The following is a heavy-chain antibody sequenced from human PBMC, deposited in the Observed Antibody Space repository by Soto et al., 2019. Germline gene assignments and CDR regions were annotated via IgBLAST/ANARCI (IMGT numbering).Heavy chain of an antibody. CDR1: GYTFTSYG. V-gene: IGHV1-18*01. J-gene: IGHJ4*02. Sequence: ASVKVSCKASGYTFTSYGISWVRQAPEQGLEWMGWISAYNGNTNYAQKLQGRVTMTTDTSTSTAYMELRSLRSDDTAVYYCARDRAYGSGSRPMGYWGQGTLVTVS. D-gene: IGHD3-10*01. CDR3: ARDRAYGSGSRPMGY. CDR2: ISAYNGNT.